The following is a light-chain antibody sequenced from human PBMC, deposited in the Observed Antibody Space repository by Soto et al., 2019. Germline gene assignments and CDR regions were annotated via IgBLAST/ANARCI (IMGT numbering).Light chain of an antibody. CDR1: QNISVY. J-gene: IGKJ5*01. Sequence: EIVLTESPATRSLSPGERATLSCRASQNISVYLAWYRQKPGQAPRLLIYAASNRATGIPARFSGSGSGTDFTLTISSLEPEDFAVYYCQQRNNWPPRITFGQGTRLEIK. CDR2: AAS. CDR3: QQRNNWPPRIT. V-gene: IGKV3-11*01.